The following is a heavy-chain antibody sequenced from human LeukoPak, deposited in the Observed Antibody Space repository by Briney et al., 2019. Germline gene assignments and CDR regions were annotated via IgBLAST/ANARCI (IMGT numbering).Heavy chain of an antibody. D-gene: IGHD6-6*01. CDR2: INPSGGST. CDR1: GGTFSSYA. Sequence: GASVKVSCKASGGTFSSYAISWVRQAPGQGLEWMGIINPSGGSTSYAQKFQGRVTMTRDMSTSTVYMELSSLRSEDTAVYYCARGAIAARPSPSYYYYMDVWGKGTTVTVSS. CDR3: ARGAIAARPSPSYYYYMDV. V-gene: IGHV1-46*01. J-gene: IGHJ6*03.